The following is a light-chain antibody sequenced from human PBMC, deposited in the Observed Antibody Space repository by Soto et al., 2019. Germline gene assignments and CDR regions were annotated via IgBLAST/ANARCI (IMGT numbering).Light chain of an antibody. V-gene: IGKV3-20*01. CDR2: GGS. CDR3: QQYSSSPWT. CDR1: QSVSNNY. J-gene: IGKJ1*01. Sequence: PGTLSLSPGERATLSCRASQSVSNNYLAWYQQKPGQAPRLLIYGGSSRATGIPDRFSGSESGIDFTLTISRLEPEDFAVYFCQQYSSSPWTFGQGTKVEIK.